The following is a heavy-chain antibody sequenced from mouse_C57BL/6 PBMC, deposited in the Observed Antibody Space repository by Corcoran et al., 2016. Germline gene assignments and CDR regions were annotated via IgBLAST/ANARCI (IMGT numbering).Heavy chain of an antibody. V-gene: IGHV1-26*01. CDR3: AREVDGYYSYYYAMDY. Sequence: EVKLQQSGPELVKPGASVKISCKASGYTFTDYYMNWVKQSHGKSLEWIGDINPNNGGTSYNQKFKGKATLTVNKSSSTAYMELLSLTSEDSAVYYCAREVDGYYSYYYAMDYWGQGTSVTVSS. D-gene: IGHD2-3*01. CDR2: INPNNGGT. CDR1: GYTFTDYY. J-gene: IGHJ4*01.